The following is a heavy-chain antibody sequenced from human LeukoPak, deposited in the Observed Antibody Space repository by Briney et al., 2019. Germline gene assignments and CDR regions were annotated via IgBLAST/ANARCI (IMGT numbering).Heavy chain of an antibody. Sequence: GASVKVSCKASGYTFTSYDINWVRQATGQGLEWMGWMNPQIGDTDYAQKFQGRVTMTRSPSITTAYMELTSLTYEDTAVYYCARDSTVAGSDYYYYYYMDVWGKGTTVTVSS. D-gene: IGHD6-19*01. V-gene: IGHV1-8*01. CDR3: ARDSTVAGSDYYYYYYMDV. CDR2: MNPQIGDT. J-gene: IGHJ6*03. CDR1: GYTFTSYD.